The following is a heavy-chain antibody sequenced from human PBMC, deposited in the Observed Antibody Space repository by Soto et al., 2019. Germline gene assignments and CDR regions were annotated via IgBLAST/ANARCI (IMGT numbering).Heavy chain of an antibody. J-gene: IGHJ3*01. Sequence: SETLSLTCIVSGGSAGSGAYYWSWIRQPPGNALEWIGCIQYSGDTNYNSSLKSRVTISVDMSRNRFSLKLTSVTAADTAFYYCARHDYSDRAFDLWGQGTMVTVSS. V-gene: IGHV4-61*08. CDR1: GGSAGSGAYY. CDR3: ARHDYSDRAFDL. D-gene: IGHD3-22*01. CDR2: IQYSGDT.